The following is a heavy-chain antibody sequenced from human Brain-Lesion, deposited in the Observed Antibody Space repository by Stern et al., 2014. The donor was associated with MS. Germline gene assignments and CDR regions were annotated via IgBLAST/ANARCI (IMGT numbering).Heavy chain of an antibody. J-gene: IGHJ4*02. CDR3: AKLWLGELPESPFDY. D-gene: IGHD3-10*01. V-gene: IGHV4-39*01. CDR2: IYYRGST. Sequence: QVQLVESGPGLVKPSETLSLTCTVSGGSISSSSYYWGWIRQPPGKGLEWIGSIYYRGSTYYNPSLKSRVTIPMDTPKTQFPLRLSSVTAADTAVYFCAKLWLGELPESPFDYWGQGTLVTVSS. CDR1: GGSISSSSYY.